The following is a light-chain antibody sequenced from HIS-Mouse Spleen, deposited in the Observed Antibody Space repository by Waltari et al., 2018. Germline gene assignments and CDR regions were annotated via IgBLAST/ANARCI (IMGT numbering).Light chain of an antibody. V-gene: IGKV1-9*01. CDR3: QQLNSYHPT. CDR2: AAA. CDR1: QGISSY. J-gene: IGKJ1*01. Sequence: DIQLTQSPFFLSPSVGDRVTITCRASQGISSYLAWYQQKPAKAPKSLIYAAATLQSGVPSRLSGSGAGTAFTLTISSLQPDDFAAYYCQQLNSYHPTFGQGTKVEIK.